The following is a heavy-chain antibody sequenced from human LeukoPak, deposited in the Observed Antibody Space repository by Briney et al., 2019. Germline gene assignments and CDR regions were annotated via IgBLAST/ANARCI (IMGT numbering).Heavy chain of an antibody. CDR2: ISPSGGST. J-gene: IGHJ5*02. Sequence: ASVKVSCKAFGYTFTSNYMHWVRQAPGQGPEWMGVISPSGGSTTYAQKFQGRVTLTRDMSTSTDYMQLSSLRSEDTAIYYCARDNSVGDIAWWFDPWGQGTLVTVST. CDR3: ARDNSVGDIAWWFDP. V-gene: IGHV1-46*01. D-gene: IGHD3-10*01. CDR1: GYTFTSNY.